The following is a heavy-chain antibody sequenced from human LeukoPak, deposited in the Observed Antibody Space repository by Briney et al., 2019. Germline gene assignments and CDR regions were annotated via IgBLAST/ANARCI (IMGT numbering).Heavy chain of an antibody. CDR1: GYTFTGYY. CDR2: INPNSGGT. CDR3: ARHYRGRRGSSSSGSLGY. D-gene: IGHD6-6*01. J-gene: IGHJ4*02. Sequence: ASVKVSCKASGYTFTGYYMHWVRQAPGQGLEWMGWINPNSGGTNYAQKFQGRVTMTRDTSISTAYMELSSLRSEDTAVYYCARHYRGRRGSSSSGSLGYWGQGTLVTVSS. V-gene: IGHV1-2*02.